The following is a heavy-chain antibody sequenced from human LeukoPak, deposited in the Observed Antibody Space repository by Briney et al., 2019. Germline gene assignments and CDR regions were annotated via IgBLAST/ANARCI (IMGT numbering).Heavy chain of an antibody. D-gene: IGHD6-25*01. CDR1: GFTVSSNY. J-gene: IGHJ3*02. CDR3: ARAQQRGAFDI. CDR2: IYSGGSR. Sequence: QTGGSLRLSCAASGFTVSSNYMSWVRQAPGKGLEWVSVIYSGGSRYYADSVKGRFTISRDNSKNTMYLQMNSLRAGDTAVYYCARAQQRGAFDIWGQGTMVTVSS. V-gene: IGHV3-53*01.